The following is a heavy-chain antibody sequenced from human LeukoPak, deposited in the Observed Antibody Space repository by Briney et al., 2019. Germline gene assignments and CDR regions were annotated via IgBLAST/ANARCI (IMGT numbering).Heavy chain of an antibody. CDR1: GGSISSYY. CDR2: IYYSGST. V-gene: IGHV4-59*12. J-gene: IGHJ4*02. Sequence: SETLSLTCTVSGGSISSYYWSWIRQPPGKGLEWIGYIYYSGSTNYNPSLKSRVTISVDTSKNQFSLKLSSVTAADTAVYYCARVRRGDWLFLYYFDYWGQGTLVTVSS. CDR3: ARVRRGDWLFLYYFDY. D-gene: IGHD3-9*01.